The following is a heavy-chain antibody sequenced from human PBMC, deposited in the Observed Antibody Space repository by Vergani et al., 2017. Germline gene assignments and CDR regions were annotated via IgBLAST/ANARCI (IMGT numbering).Heavy chain of an antibody. Sequence: QLQLQESGSGLVKPSQTLSLTCAVSGGSISSGGYSWSWIRQPPGKGLEWIGYIYHSGSTYYNPSLKSRVTISVDSSKNQFSLKLSSVTAADTAVYYCAESRTIFGVVAFDYWGQGTLVTVSS. D-gene: IGHD3-3*01. CDR1: GGSISSGGYS. J-gene: IGHJ4*02. CDR2: IYHSGST. V-gene: IGHV4-30-2*01. CDR3: AESRTIFGVVAFDY.